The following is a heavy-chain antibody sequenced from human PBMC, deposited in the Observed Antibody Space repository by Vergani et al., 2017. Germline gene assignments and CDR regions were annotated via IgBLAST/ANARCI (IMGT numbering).Heavy chain of an antibody. J-gene: IGHJ5*02. CDR2: ISWNSGSI. CDR3: AGLDYSSSQNP. CDR1: GFSFDDYA. D-gene: IGHD6-13*01. V-gene: IGHV3-9*01. Sequence: VQLVESGGGLVQPGRSLRLSCAASGFSFDDYAMHWVRQAPGKGLEWVSGISWNSGSIGYADAVKGRFTISRDNAKNSLYLQMNSLRAEDTALYYCAGLDYSSSQNPWGQGTLVTVSS.